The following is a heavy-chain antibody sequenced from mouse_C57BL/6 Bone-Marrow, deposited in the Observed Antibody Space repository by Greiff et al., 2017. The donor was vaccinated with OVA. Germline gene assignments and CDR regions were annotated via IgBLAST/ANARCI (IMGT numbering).Heavy chain of an antibody. CDR1: GYTFTSYW. CDR2: IDPSDSYT. D-gene: IGHD6-1*01. V-gene: IGHV1-50*01. J-gene: IGHJ3*01. CDR3: ARSLLPD. Sequence: VQLQQSGAELVKPGASVKLSCKASGYTFTSYWMQWVKQRPGQGLEWIGEIDPSDSYTNYNQKFKGKATLTVDTSSSTAYMQLSSLTSEDSAVYYCARSLLPDWGQGTLVTVSA.